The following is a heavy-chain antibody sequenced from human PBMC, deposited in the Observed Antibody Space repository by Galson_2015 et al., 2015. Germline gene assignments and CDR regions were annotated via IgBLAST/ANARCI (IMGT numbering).Heavy chain of an antibody. J-gene: IGHJ4*02. Sequence: LRLSCAASGFTFSSYAMSWVRQAPGKGLEWIGHIYSSGYTKYNPSLKSRVTISVDTSKKLFSLRLSSVTAADTALYYCARGGAEAGQGLHSWGQGTLVTVS. CDR2: IYSSGYT. D-gene: IGHD6-13*01. CDR1: GFTFSSYA. V-gene: IGHV4-59*01. CDR3: ARGGAEAGQGLHS.